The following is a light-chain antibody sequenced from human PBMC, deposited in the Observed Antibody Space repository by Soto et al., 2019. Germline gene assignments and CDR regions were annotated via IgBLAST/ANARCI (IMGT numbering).Light chain of an antibody. Sequence: EIVMTQSPATLSVSPGGRATLSCRASQSISDTLAWYQQKPGQAPRLLIYSASRGATGFPARFSGSGSGTEFTLTISSLQSEDFAVYYCQQYNNWPQRWTLGQGTKVDIK. V-gene: IGKV3-15*01. J-gene: IGKJ1*01. CDR1: QSISDT. CDR3: QQYNNWPQRWT. CDR2: SAS.